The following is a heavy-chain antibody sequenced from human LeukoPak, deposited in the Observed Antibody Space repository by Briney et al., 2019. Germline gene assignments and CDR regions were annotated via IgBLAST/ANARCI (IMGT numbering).Heavy chain of an antibody. Sequence: SETLSLTCTVSGGSMSSGDYYWSWLRQPPGKGLEWIGYIYYSGSTYYNPSLKNRVTISVDTSKNQFSLKLSSVAAADTAVYYCAREKYYYGSGSYSGLGYYYYMDVWGKGTTVTVSS. CDR3: AREKYYYGSGSYSGLGYYYYMDV. J-gene: IGHJ6*03. CDR1: GGSMSSGDYY. CDR2: IYYSGST. D-gene: IGHD3-10*01. V-gene: IGHV4-30-4*08.